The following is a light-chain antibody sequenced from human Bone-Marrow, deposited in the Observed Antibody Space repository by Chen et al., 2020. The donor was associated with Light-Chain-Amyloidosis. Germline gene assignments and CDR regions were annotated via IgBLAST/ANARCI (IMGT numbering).Light chain of an antibody. CDR1: SSDVGGDNH. V-gene: IGLV2-14*01. Sequence: QSALTQPASVSGSPGQSITISCTGTSSDVGGDNHVSWYQQHPDKAPKLMIYEVTNRHSWVPDRFSGSKSDNTASLTISGLQTEDEADYFCSSYTITNTLVFGSGTRVTDL. CDR2: EVT. J-gene: IGLJ1*01. CDR3: SSYTITNTLV.